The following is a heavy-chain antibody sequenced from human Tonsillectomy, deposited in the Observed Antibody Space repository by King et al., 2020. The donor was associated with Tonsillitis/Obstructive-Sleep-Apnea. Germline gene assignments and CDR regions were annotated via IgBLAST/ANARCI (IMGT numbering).Heavy chain of an antibody. D-gene: IGHD3-22*01. CDR3: ARDSMSHYYDSSGYYTFDY. CDR1: GYTFTSYG. J-gene: IGHJ4*02. Sequence: VQLVQSGAEVKKPGASVKVSCKASGYTFTSYGISWVRQAPGQGLEWRGWISAYNGNTKYAQKLQGRVTMTTETSTSTAYMELRSLRSDDTAVYYCARDSMSHYYDSSGYYTFDYWGQGTLVTVSS. CDR2: ISAYNGNT. V-gene: IGHV1-18*01.